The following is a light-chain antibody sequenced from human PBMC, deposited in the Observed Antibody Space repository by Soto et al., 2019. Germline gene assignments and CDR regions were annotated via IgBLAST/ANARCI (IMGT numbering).Light chain of an antibody. CDR1: SSDVGSYNL. CDR2: EGV. V-gene: IGLV2-23*01. J-gene: IGLJ1*01. Sequence: QSVLTQPASVSGSPGQSITISCTGTSSDVGSYNLVSWYQQHPGKAPKLMIYEGVRRPSGVSNRFSGSKSGSTASLTISGLQAEDEADYYCCSYGGSYYVFGTGTKVPVL. CDR3: CSYGGSYYV.